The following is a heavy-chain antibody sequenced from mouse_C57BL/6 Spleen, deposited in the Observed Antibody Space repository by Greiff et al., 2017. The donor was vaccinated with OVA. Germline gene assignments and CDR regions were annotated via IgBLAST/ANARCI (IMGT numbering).Heavy chain of an antibody. CDR2: INPSNGGT. J-gene: IGHJ2*01. CDR3: AREDRDRYYFDY. V-gene: IGHV1-53*01. D-gene: IGHD3-3*01. CDR1: GYTFTSYW. Sequence: QVQLQQPGTELVKPGASVKLSCKASGYTFTSYWMHWVKQRPGQGLEWIGNINPSNGGTNYNEKFKSKATLTVDKSSSTAYMQLSSLTSEDSAVYCSAREDRDRYYFDYWGQGTTLTVSS.